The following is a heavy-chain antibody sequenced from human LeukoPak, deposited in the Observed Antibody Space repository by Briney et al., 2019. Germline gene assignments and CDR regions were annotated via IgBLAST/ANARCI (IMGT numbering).Heavy chain of an antibody. CDR3: ARVSGYDWESFYDY. D-gene: IGHD5-12*01. V-gene: IGHV4-59*01. Sequence: SETLSLTCNVSGGSTSSYFWTWIRQPPGKGLEWIAYIYYSGSTKYNPSLKSRVTISLDTSKNQFSLKLDSVTAADTAMYYCARVSGYDWESFYDYWGQGSLVTVSS. J-gene: IGHJ4*02. CDR1: GGSTSSYF. CDR2: IYYSGST.